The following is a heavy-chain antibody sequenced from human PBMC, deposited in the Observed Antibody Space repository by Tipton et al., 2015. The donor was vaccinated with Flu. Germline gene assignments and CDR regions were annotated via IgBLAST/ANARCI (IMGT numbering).Heavy chain of an antibody. CDR2: MNPNSGNT. CDR3: ARGRGYSGYDPSPSPSDY. V-gene: IGHV1-8*01. D-gene: IGHD5-12*01. Sequence: QLVQSGAEVKKPGASVKVSCKASGYTFTSYDINWVRQATGQGLEWMGWMNPNSGNTGYAQKFQGRVTMTRNTSISTAYMELSSLRSEDTAVYYCARGRGYSGYDPSPSPSDYWGQGTLVTVSS. J-gene: IGHJ4*02. CDR1: GYTFTSYD.